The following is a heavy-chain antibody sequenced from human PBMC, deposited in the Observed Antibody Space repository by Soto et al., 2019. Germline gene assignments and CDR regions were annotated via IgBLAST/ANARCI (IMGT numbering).Heavy chain of an antibody. J-gene: IGHJ5*02. CDR3: ARVNPGYSSSWSGWFDP. CDR2: IKQDGSEK. D-gene: IGHD6-13*01. V-gene: IGHV3-7*01. CDR1: GFTFSSYW. Sequence: PGGSLRLSCAASGFTFSSYWVSWVRQAPGKGLEWVANIKQDGSEKYYVDSVKGRFTISRDNAKNSLYLQMNSLRAEDTAVYYCARVNPGYSSSWSGWFDPWGQGTLVTVSS.